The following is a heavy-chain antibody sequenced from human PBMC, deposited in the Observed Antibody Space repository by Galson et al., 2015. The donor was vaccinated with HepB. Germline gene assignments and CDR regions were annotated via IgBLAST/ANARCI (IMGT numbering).Heavy chain of an antibody. CDR1: GFTVSSNY. J-gene: IGHJ3*02. D-gene: IGHD5-12*01. Sequence: SLRLSCAASGFTVSSNYMSWVRQAPGKGLEWVSVIYSGGSTYYADSVKGRFTISRDNSKNTLYLQMNSLRAEDTAVYYCARDLSVAGYEGYAFDIWGQGTMVTVSS. CDR2: IYSGGST. CDR3: ARDLSVAGYEGYAFDI. V-gene: IGHV3-53*01.